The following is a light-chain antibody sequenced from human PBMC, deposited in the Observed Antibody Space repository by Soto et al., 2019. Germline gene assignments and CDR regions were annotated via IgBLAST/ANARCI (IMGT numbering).Light chain of an antibody. J-gene: IGKJ1*01. Sequence: IVITPSRGTLSVSPGARATLSFRASQSVSNNLAWYQQKPGQAPRLLIYGASTRATGIPARFSGTGSGTEFTLTISSLQSEDFAVYYCQQYNKWPWTFGQGTKVDI. CDR2: GAS. V-gene: IGKV3-15*01. CDR1: QSVSNN. CDR3: QQYNKWPWT.